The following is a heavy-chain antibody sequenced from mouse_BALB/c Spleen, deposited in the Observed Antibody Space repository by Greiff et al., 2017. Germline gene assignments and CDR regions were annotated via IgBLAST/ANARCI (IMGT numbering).Heavy chain of an antibody. CDR3: ARYRSYYGYEGAMDY. CDR1: GFTFSDYY. Sequence: EVHLVESGGGLVKPGGSLKLSCAASGFTFSDYYMYWVRQTPEKRLEWVATISDGGSYTYYPDSVKGRFTISRDNAKNNLYLQMSSLKSEDTAMYYCARYRSYYGYEGAMDYWGQGTSVTVSS. V-gene: IGHV5-4*02. CDR2: ISDGGSYT. D-gene: IGHD2-14*01. J-gene: IGHJ4*01.